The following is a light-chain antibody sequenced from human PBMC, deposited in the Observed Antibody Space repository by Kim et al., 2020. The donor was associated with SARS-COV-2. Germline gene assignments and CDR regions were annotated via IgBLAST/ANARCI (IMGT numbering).Light chain of an antibody. Sequence: ASVGDRVTITCRSSQDISKLLAWYQQKPGKAPNLLIFRAYVLQSGVPSRFSGGGSGTDFTLTISSLQPEDVATYYCQRYNTAPWTFGQGTKVDIK. V-gene: IGKV1-27*01. CDR3: QRYNTAPWT. CDR1: QDISKL. J-gene: IGKJ1*01. CDR2: RAY.